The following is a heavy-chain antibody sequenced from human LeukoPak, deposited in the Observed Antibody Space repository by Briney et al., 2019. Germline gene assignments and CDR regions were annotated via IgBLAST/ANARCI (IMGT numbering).Heavy chain of an antibody. CDR1: GFTFSSYS. CDR2: ISSSSSYI. CDR3: ARDLGSAAYPYYFDY. Sequence: GGSLRLSCAASGFTFSSYSMNWVRQAPGKGLEWVSSISSSSSYIYYADSVKGRFTISRDNAKNSLYLQMNSLRAEDTAVYYCARDLGSAAYPYYFDYWGQGTLVTVSS. V-gene: IGHV3-21*01. D-gene: IGHD3-10*01. J-gene: IGHJ4*02.